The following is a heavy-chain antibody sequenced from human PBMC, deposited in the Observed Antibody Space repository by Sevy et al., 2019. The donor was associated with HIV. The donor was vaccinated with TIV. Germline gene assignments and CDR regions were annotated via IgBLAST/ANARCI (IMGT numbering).Heavy chain of an antibody. Sequence: GGSLRLSCAASGFSFSSYSMNWVRQAPGKGLEWVSYISSSSNTIYYADSVKGRFTISRDNAKNSLHLQMNSLRDEDTAVYYSASHYCSGGSCSSFYYGMDVWGQGTTVTVSS. J-gene: IGHJ6*02. CDR3: ASHYCSGGSCSSFYYGMDV. D-gene: IGHD2-15*01. V-gene: IGHV3-48*02. CDR2: ISSSSNTI. CDR1: GFSFSSYS.